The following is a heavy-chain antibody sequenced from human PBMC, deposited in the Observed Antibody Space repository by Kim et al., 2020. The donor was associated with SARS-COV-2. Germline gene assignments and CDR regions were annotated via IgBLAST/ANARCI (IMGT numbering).Heavy chain of an antibody. CDR3: ARQPSHYYDSSGYYQS. D-gene: IGHD3-22*01. Sequence: GGSLRLSCAASGFTFSSYAMHWVRQAPGKGLEWVAVISYDGSNKYYADSVKGRFTISRDNSKNTLYLQMNSLRAEDTAVYYCARQPSHYYDSSGYYQSWG. J-gene: IGHJ5*01. CDR1: GFTFSSYA. V-gene: IGHV3-30*04. CDR2: ISYDGSNK.